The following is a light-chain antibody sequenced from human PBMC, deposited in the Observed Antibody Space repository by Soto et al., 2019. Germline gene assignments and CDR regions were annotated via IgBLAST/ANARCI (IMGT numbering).Light chain of an antibody. V-gene: IGKV3-20*01. CDR2: GVS. CDR3: QQYAYSPYT. J-gene: IGKJ2*01. Sequence: DIVLTQSPGILYLSPGERATLTCRSSQTLSRTYLAWYQQRRGQTPRLLIYGVSSRATGIPDRFSGTGSATDFTLTISRLEPEDFAVYYCQQYAYSPYTFGQGTNLAIK. CDR1: QTLSRTY.